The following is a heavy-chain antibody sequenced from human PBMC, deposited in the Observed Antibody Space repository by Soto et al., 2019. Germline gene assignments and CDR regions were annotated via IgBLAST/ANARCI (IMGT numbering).Heavy chain of an antibody. V-gene: IGHV6-1*01. D-gene: IGHD1-1*01. CDR3: ARDRTGTTELYNWFDP. CDR1: GDSVSSNSAA. Sequence: QSQTLSLTCAISGDSVSSNSAAWNWIRQSPSRGLEWLGRTYYRSKWYNDYAVSVKSRITINPETSKNQFSLQLNSVTPEDTAVYYCARDRTGTTELYNWFDPWGQGTLVTVSS. CDR2: TYYRSKWYN. J-gene: IGHJ5*02.